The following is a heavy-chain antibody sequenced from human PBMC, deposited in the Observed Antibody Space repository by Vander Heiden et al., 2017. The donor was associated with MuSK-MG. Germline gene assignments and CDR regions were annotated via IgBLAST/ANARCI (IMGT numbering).Heavy chain of an antibody. V-gene: IGHV4-30-2*01. J-gene: IGHJ5*02. CDR1: GGSISSGGYS. CDR2: IYHSGST. CDR3: ARGPRFLEWLFSP. Sequence: QLQLQESGSGLVKPSQTLSLTCAVSGGSISSGGYSWSWIRQPPGKGLEWIGYIYHSGSTYYNPALKSRVTISVDRSKNQFSLKMRSVTAADTAVYYFARGPRFLEWLFSPWGQGTMVTVYS. D-gene: IGHD3-3*01.